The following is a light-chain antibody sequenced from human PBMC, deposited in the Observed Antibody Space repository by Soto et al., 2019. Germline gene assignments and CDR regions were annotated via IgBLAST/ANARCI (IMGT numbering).Light chain of an antibody. Sequence: QSALTQPASVSGSPGQSITISFTGTSSGVGGYNYVSWYQQHPGKAPKPMIYEVSNRPSGVSNRFSGSKSGNTASLTISGLQAEDEADYCCSSYTSSSTLGVFGTGTKVTVL. V-gene: IGLV2-14*01. CDR1: SSGVGGYNY. J-gene: IGLJ1*01. CDR3: SSYTSSSTLGV. CDR2: EVS.